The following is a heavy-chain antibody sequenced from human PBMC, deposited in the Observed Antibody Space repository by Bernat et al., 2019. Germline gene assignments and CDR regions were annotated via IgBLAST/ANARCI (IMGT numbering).Heavy chain of an antibody. Sequence: VQLVESGGGLVKPGGSLRLSCAASGFTFSSYGMHWVRQAPGKGLEWVAVIWYDGSNKYYADSVKGRFTISRDNSKNTLYLQMNSLRAEDTAVYYCARSSSGRRAYYFDYWGQGTLVTVSS. V-gene: IGHV3-33*08. D-gene: IGHD6-19*01. CDR1: GFTFSSYG. J-gene: IGHJ4*02. CDR3: ARSSSGRRAYYFDY. CDR2: IWYDGSNK.